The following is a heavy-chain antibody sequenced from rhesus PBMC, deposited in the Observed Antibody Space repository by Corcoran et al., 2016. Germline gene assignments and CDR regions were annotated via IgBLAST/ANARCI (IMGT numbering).Heavy chain of an antibody. CDR1: GFTFDDYA. CDR3: PGDRWACVLVS. V-gene: IGHV3-134*01. Sequence: DVQLVESGGGLVKPGGSLRLSCAASGFTFDDYAMSGVRQAPGKGREWVKSVGLIVWDVVSLKITNSWEARSTSYEENPRNSLFLQMNGVGAEDRAVFYCPGDRWACVLVSWAKGVVVTVSS. CDR2: VGLIVWDVVS. J-gene: IGHJ6*01. D-gene: IGHD5-42*01.